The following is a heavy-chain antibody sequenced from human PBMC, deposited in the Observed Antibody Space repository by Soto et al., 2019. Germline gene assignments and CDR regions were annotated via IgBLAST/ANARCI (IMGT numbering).Heavy chain of an antibody. V-gene: IGHV1-18*01. Sequence: ASVKVSCKASGYTFTSYGISWVRQAPGQGLEWMGWISAYNGNTNYAQKLQGRVTMTTDTSTSTAYMELRSLRSDDTAVYYCARDQVSYYDFWSGYYSPYYYYGMDVWGQGTTVTVSS. CDR3: ARDQVSYYDFWSGYYSPYYYYGMDV. CDR2: ISAYNGNT. CDR1: GYTFTSYG. D-gene: IGHD3-3*01. J-gene: IGHJ6*02.